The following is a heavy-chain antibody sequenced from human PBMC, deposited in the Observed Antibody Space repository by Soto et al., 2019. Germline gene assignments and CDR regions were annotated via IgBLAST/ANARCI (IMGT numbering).Heavy chain of an antibody. D-gene: IGHD3-10*01. Sequence: GGSLRLSCAASGFTFSSYAMHWVRQAPGKGLEWVAVISYDGSNKYYADSVKGRFTISRDNSKNTLYLQMNSLRAEDTAVYYCARDGYYYGSGSYSNWFDPWGQGTLVTVSS. CDR3: ARDGYYYGSGSYSNWFDP. J-gene: IGHJ5*02. V-gene: IGHV3-30-3*01. CDR1: GFTFSSYA. CDR2: ISYDGSNK.